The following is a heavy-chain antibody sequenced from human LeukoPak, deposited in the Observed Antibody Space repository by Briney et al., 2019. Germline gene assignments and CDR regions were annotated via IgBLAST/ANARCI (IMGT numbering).Heavy chain of an antibody. CDR3: AKSNYYDSSDWFDP. V-gene: IGHV3-74*01. CDR1: GFTFSSYW. D-gene: IGHD3-22*01. Sequence: AGGSLRLSCAASGFTFSSYWMHWVRQAPGKGLVWVSRINTDGSSTSYADSVKGRFTISRDNAKNTLYLQMNSLRAEDTAVYYCAKSNYYDSSDWFDPWGQGTLVTVSS. CDR2: INTDGSST. J-gene: IGHJ5*02.